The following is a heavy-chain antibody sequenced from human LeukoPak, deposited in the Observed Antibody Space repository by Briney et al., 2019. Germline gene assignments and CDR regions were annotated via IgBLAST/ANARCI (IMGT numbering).Heavy chain of an antibody. D-gene: IGHD6-19*01. CDR1: GFTFDDYG. CDR3: AKEDLTRGIAVAGTGVDY. V-gene: IGHV3-20*04. CDR2: INWNGGST. J-gene: IGHJ4*02. Sequence: GGSLRLSCAASGFTFDDYGMSWVRQAPGKGLEWVSGINWNGGSTGYADSVKGRFTISRDNAKNSLYLQMNSLRAEDTALYYCAKEDLTRGIAVAGTGVDYWGQGTLVSVSS.